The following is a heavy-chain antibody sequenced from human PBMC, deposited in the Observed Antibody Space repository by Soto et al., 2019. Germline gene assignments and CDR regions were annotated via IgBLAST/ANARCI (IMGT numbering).Heavy chain of an antibody. CDR1: GFTFSTYA. Sequence: EVQLLESGGGLVQPGGSLSLSCAASGFTFSTYAMSWVRQTPGKGLEWVACISGSGGGTYYADSVKGRLTISRDNSNNKVSLQVQSLSPGDTAVSLCDKAMGPPVRSYSPYFHVDVWCPSDLGTVCS. D-gene: IGHD3-10*01. CDR2: ISGSGGGT. V-gene: IGHV3-23*01. J-gene: IGHJ2*01. CDR3: DKAMGPPVRSYSPYFHVDV.